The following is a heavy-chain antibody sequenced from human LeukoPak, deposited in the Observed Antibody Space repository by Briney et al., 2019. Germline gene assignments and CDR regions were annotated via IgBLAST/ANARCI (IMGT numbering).Heavy chain of an antibody. CDR3: ARAGSSGVNLDY. J-gene: IGHJ4*02. D-gene: IGHD3-22*01. CDR2: IYYSGST. CDR1: GGSISSYY. Sequence: NPSETLSLTCTVSGGSISSYYWSWIRQPPGKGLEWIGYIYYSGSTNYNPSFKSRVTISVDTSKNQFSLKLSSVTAADTAVYYCARAGSSGVNLDYWGQGTLVTVSS. V-gene: IGHV4-59*01.